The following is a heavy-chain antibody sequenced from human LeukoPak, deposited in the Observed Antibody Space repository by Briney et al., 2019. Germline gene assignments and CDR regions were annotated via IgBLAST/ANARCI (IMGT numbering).Heavy chain of an antibody. CDR2: IIPIFGTA. J-gene: IGHJ6*02. CDR1: GGTFSSYA. D-gene: IGHD2-15*01. V-gene: IGHV1-69*13. CDR3: ARGPTGWDIVVVVAAPYYYGMDV. Sequence: GASVKVSRKASGGTFSSYAISWVRQAPGQGLEWMGGIIPIFGTANYAQKFQGRVTITADESTSTAYMELSSLRSEDTAVYYCARGPTGWDIVVVVAAPYYYGMDVWGQGTTVTVSS.